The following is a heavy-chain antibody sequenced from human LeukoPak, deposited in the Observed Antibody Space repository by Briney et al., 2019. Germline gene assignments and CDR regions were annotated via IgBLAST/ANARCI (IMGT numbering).Heavy chain of an antibody. CDR3: AGAVVVVAADDAFDI. D-gene: IGHD2-15*01. J-gene: IGHJ3*02. V-gene: IGHV1-69*04. CDR2: IIPVLGIA. Sequence: SVKVSCKASGGTFSSYAISWVRQAPGQGLEWMGRIIPVLGIANYAQKFQGRVTITADKSTSTAYMELSSLRSEDTAVYYCAGAVVVVAADDAFDIWGQGTMVTVSS. CDR1: GGTFSSYA.